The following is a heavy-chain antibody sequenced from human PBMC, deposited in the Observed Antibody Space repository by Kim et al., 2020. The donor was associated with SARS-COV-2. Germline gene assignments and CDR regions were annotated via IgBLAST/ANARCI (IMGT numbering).Heavy chain of an antibody. CDR1: GGTFSSYA. CDR3: AREYDSSGYCPSCYYYGMDV. Sequence: SVKVSCKASGGTFSSYAISWVRQAPGQGLEWMGRIIPILGIANYAQKFQGRVTITADKSTSTAYMELSSLRSEDTAVYYCAREYDSSGYCPSCYYYGMDVWGQGTTVTVSS. V-gene: IGHV1-69*04. J-gene: IGHJ6*02. D-gene: IGHD3-22*01. CDR2: IIPILGIA.